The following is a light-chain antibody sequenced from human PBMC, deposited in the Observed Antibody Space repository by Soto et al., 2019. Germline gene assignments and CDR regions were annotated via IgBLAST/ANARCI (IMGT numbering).Light chain of an antibody. V-gene: IGKV4-1*01. CDR2: WAS. CDR3: QQYYSTPF. J-gene: IGKJ4*01. Sequence: DIVMTQSPDSLAVSLGERATINCKSSRSVLYSSDNKNYLAWYQQKPGQPPKLLIYWASTRESGVPDRFSGSGSGTDFTLTISSLQAEDVEVYYCQQYYSTPFFGGGTKVEIK. CDR1: RSVLYSSDNKNY.